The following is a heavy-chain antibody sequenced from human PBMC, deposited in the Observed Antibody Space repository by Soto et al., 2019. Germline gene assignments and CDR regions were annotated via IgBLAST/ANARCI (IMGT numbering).Heavy chain of an antibody. Sequence: PSETLSLTCTVSGGSISSGDYYWSWFRQPPGKGLEWIGSIYYSGSPYYNPSLKSRVTISVDTSKNQFSLKLSSVTAADTAVYYCASRKSSPYFDYWGQGTLVTVSS. CDR1: GGSISSGDYY. CDR2: IYYSGSP. V-gene: IGHV4-30-4*01. D-gene: IGHD3-10*01. J-gene: IGHJ4*02. CDR3: ASRKSSPYFDY.